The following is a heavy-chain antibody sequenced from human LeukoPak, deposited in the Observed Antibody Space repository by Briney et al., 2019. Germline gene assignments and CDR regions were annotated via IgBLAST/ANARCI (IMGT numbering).Heavy chain of an antibody. CDR2: IYYTGST. CDR3: ARQSGGGGYYYFDY. D-gene: IGHD1-26*01. V-gene: IGHV4-59*08. J-gene: IGHJ4*02. CDR1: GGSISSHY. Sequence: SETLSLTCTVSGGSISSHYWSWIRQPPGKGLEWLGYIYYTGSTNYNPSFKSRVTISLDTSKTQFSLKLTSVTAADTAVYYCARQSGGGGYYYFDYWGQGTLVTVSS.